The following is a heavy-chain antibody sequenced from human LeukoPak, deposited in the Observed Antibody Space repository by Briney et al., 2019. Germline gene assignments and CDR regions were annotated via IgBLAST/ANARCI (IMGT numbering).Heavy chain of an antibody. CDR2: INPSGGST. Sequence: EASVKVPCKASGYTFTSYYMHWVRQAPGQGLEWMGIINPSGGSTSYAQKFQGRVTITRDTSTSTVYMELSSLRSEDTAVYYCARVNGSYLPPYYYYYGMDVWGQGTTVTVSS. D-gene: IGHD1-26*01. CDR1: GYTFTSYY. CDR3: ARVNGSYLPPYYYYYGMDV. V-gene: IGHV1-46*01. J-gene: IGHJ6*02.